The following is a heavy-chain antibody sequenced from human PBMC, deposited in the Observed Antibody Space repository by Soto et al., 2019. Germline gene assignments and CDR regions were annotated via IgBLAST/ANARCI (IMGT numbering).Heavy chain of an antibody. V-gene: IGHV4-59*01. CDR1: GGSISSYY. CDR2: IYYSGST. J-gene: IGHJ4*02. D-gene: IGHD5-18*01. Sequence: SETLSLTCTVSGGSISSYYWSWIRPPPGKGLEWIGYIYYSGSTNYNPSLKSRVTISVDTSKNQFSLKLSSVTAADTAVYYCARARGYSYGLGYWGQGTLVTVSS. CDR3: ARARGYSYGLGY.